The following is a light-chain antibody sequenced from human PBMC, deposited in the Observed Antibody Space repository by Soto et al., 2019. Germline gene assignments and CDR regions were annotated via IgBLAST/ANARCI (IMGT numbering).Light chain of an antibody. J-gene: IGKJ4*01. V-gene: IGKV1-27*01. CDR2: AAS. Sequence: IQMTQSPSSLSASVGDRVTITFRASQGISNYLAWYQQKPGKVPKLLIYAASTLQSGAPSRFSGSGSGTDLTIQISRIQPEDVETYYCQKYNSAPITFAGGTKV. CDR3: QKYNSAPIT. CDR1: QGISNY.